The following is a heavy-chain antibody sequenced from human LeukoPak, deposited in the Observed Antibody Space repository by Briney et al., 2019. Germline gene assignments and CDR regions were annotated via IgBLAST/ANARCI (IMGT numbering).Heavy chain of an antibody. CDR3: ASWAWVVAAISGAFDI. D-gene: IGHD2-15*01. CDR1: GGSISSSSYY. V-gene: IGHV4-39*07. Sequence: SETLSLTCTVSGGSISSSSYYWGWIRQPPGKGLEWIGSIYYSGSTYYNPSLKSRVTISVDTSKNQFSLKLSSVTAADTAVYYCASWAWVVAAISGAFDIWGQGTMVTVSS. CDR2: IYYSGST. J-gene: IGHJ3*02.